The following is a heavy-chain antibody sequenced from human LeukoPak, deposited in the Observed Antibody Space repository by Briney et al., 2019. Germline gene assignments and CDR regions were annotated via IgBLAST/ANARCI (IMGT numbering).Heavy chain of an antibody. J-gene: IGHJ4*02. CDR3: GGGSSAKGPFDY. CDR2: INHSGST. Sequence: SSETLSLTCAVYGGSFSGYYWSWIRQPPGKGLEWIGEINHSGSTNYNPSLKSRVTISVDTSKNQFSLKLSSVTAADTAVYYCGGGSSAKGPFDYWGKETLFTVSS. CDR1: GGSFSGYY. V-gene: IGHV4-34*01. D-gene: IGHD2-2*01.